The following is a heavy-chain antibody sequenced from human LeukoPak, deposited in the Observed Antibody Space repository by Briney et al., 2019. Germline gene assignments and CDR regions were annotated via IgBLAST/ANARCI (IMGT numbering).Heavy chain of an antibody. V-gene: IGHV3-13*01. J-gene: IGHJ4*02. Sequence: PGGSLRLSCAASGFTFSSYDMHWVRQATGKGLEWVSAIGTAGDTYYPGSVKGRFTISRENAKNSLYLQMNSLRAEDTAVYYCAREVRDAYCLDYWGQGTLVTVSS. CDR1: GFTFSSYD. CDR2: IGTAGDT. D-gene: IGHD2-21*01. CDR3: AREVRDAYCLDY.